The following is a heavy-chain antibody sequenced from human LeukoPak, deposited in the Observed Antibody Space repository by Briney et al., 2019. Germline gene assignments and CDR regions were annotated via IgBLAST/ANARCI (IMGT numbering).Heavy chain of an antibody. CDR2: IYYSGST. CDR1: GGSVSSGSYY. CDR3: ARDYTAVDP. D-gene: IGHD2-2*02. V-gene: IGHV4-61*01. J-gene: IGHJ5*02. Sequence: SETLSLTCTVSGGSVSSGSYYWSWIRQPPGKGLEWIGYIYYSGSTNYNPSLKSRVTISVDTSKNQFSLKLSPVTAADTAVYYCARDYTAVDPWGQGTLVTVSS.